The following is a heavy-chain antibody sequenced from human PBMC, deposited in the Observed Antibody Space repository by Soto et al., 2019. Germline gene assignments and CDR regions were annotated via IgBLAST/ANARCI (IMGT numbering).Heavy chain of an antibody. CDR1: GDSVSSNSVA. CDR3: ARGDSTSHAYDI. Sequence: SQTLSLTCVISGDSVSSNSVAWHWIRQSPSRGLEWLGRTYYRSKWYNDYTVSVKSRITINPDTSKNQFSLQLNSVTPEDTAVYDCARGDSTSHAYDIWGQGTMVTVSS. J-gene: IGHJ3*02. V-gene: IGHV6-1*01. D-gene: IGHD6-6*01. CDR2: TYYRSKWYN.